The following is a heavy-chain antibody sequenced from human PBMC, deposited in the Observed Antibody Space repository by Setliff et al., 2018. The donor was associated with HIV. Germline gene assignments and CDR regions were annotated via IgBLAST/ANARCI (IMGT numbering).Heavy chain of an antibody. D-gene: IGHD2-15*01. Sequence: GASVKVSCKASGGTFSSYAISWVRQAPGQGLEWMGGIIPIFGTAKYAQKFQGRVTITTDEPTSTAYMELSSLGSEDTAVYYCARDPYCSGGSCYNEKDVWGKGTTVTVSS. CDR1: GGTFSSYA. J-gene: IGHJ6*04. CDR3: ARDPYCSGGSCYNEKDV. V-gene: IGHV1-69*05. CDR2: IIPIFGTA.